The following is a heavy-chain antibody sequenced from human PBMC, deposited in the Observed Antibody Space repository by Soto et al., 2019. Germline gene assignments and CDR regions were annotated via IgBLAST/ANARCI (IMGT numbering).Heavy chain of an antibody. CDR1: VGSRSSGDYY. V-gene: IGHV4-31*03. Sequence: PSQTLSLTCTVTVGSRSSGDYYWTWIRQHPGKGLEWIGYINYRGSLYYNPSLKSRVSMSVVTSKNQFSLNLSSVTAADTAVYYCARELPQRQGRNMDVWGQGTTVTVS. CDR3: ARELPQRQGRNMDV. D-gene: IGHD1-1*01. J-gene: IGHJ6*02. CDR2: INYRGSL.